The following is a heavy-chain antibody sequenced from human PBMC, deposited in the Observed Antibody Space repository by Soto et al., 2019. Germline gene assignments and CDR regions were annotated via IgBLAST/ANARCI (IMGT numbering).Heavy chain of an antibody. CDR3: AREVISPATSDAFDI. D-gene: IGHD1-26*01. V-gene: IGHV4-31*03. Sequence: QVQLQESGPGLVKPSQTLSVTCTVSGGSLSSDNFFWSWVRQHPETGLEWVGYIYHTGAAYYNPSLKSRLTISLDTSKNRFSLSLISVTAPDTAVYYCAREVISPATSDAFDIWGQGTMVTVSS. CDR1: GGSLSSDNFF. CDR2: IYHTGAA. J-gene: IGHJ3*02.